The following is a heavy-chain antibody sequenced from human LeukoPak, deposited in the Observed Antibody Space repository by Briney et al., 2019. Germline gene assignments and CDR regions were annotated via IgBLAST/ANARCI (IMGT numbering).Heavy chain of an antibody. Sequence: ASVKVSCKASGGTFSSYAISWVRQAPGQGLEWMGRIIPILGIANYAQKFQGRVTITADKSTSTAYMELSSLRSEDTAVYYCARGYDMPELGGENWFDPWGQGTLVTVSS. CDR2: IIPILGIA. V-gene: IGHV1-69*04. D-gene: IGHD3-9*01. CDR3: ARGYDMPELGGENWFDP. J-gene: IGHJ5*02. CDR1: GGTFSSYA.